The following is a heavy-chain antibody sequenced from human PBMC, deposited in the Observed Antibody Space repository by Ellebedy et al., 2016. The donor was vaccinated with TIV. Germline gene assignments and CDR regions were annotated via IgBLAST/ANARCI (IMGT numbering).Heavy chain of an antibody. CDR1: GYTFTNSY. J-gene: IGHJ4*02. D-gene: IGHD4-17*01. V-gene: IGHV1-46*01. CDR2: IDPSGGTT. Sequence: AASVKVSCKASGYTFTNSYIHWVRQAPGQGLEWMGIIDPSGGTTSYAQAFQGRVTMTRDTSTRTVYMELSSLRSEDTAVYYCARDRDMTTVTTAFDHWGQGTLVTVSS. CDR3: ARDRDMTTVTTAFDH.